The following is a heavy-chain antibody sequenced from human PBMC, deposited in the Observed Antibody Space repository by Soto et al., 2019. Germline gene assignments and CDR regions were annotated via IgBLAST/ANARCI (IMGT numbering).Heavy chain of an antibody. CDR3: ARISPLPYGDPKVGYYYGMDV. J-gene: IGHJ6*02. D-gene: IGHD4-17*01. Sequence: GGSLRLSCAASGFTFSSYDMHWVRQATGKGLEWVSAIGTAGDTYYPGSVKGRFTISRENAKNSLYLQMNSLGAEDTAVYYCARISPLPYGDPKVGYYYGMDVWGQGTTVTVSS. CDR2: IGTAGDT. V-gene: IGHV3-13*01. CDR1: GFTFSSYD.